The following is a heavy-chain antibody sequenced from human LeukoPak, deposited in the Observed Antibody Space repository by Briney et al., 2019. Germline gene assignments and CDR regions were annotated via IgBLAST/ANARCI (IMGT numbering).Heavy chain of an antibody. CDR3: ARGSHYGDYPQYYYYYMDV. V-gene: IGHV3-33*01. D-gene: IGHD4-17*01. Sequence: GRSLRLSCAASGFTFSSYGMHWVRQAPGKGLEWVAVIWYDGSNKYYADSVKGRFTISRDNSKNTLYLQMSSLRAEDTAVYYCARGSHYGDYPQYYYYYMDVWGKGTTVTVSS. J-gene: IGHJ6*03. CDR2: IWYDGSNK. CDR1: GFTFSSYG.